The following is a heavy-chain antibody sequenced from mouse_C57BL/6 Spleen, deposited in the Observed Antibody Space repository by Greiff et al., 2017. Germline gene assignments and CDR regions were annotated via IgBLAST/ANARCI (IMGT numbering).Heavy chain of an antibody. V-gene: IGHV1-5*01. CDR1: GYPFPTSW. Sequence: EVKLVESGTVLARPGASVKMSFKTSGYPFPTSWFPWVKQRLGQGLEWIGAFYPGNSDTSYNQKFKGKAKLTAVTSASTDYMELSSLTNEDSAGYYCTRWSLSSSYWYFDVWGTGTTVTVSS. CDR3: TRWSLSSSYWYFDV. D-gene: IGHD1-1*01. J-gene: IGHJ1*03. CDR2: FYPGNSDT.